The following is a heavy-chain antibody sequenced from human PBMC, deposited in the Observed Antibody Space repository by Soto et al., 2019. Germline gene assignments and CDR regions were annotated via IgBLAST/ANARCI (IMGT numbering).Heavy chain of an antibody. J-gene: IGHJ4*02. Sequence: SETLSLTCTVSGGSISGYYWSWIRQPPGKGLESIGYIYYSGSTNYKPSLKSRATISVDTSKNQFSLKLSSVTAADTAVYYCARVTSGYRPHFEYWGQGTLVTVSS. CDR3: ARVTSGYRPHFEY. CDR1: GGSISGYY. D-gene: IGHD3-3*01. V-gene: IGHV4-59*01. CDR2: IYYSGST.